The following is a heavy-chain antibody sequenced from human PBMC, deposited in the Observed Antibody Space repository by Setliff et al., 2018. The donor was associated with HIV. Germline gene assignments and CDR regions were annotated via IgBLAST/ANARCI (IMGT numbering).Heavy chain of an antibody. V-gene: IGHV3-23*01. CDR2: ISGSGGST. CDR3: ARDQGNYVPLGYYYGMDV. D-gene: IGHD1-7*01. CDR1: GFYFSIYA. J-gene: IGHJ6*02. Sequence: LRLSCAASGFYFSIYAMSWVRQAPGKGLEWVSGISGSGGSTYYADSVKGRFTISRDNAKNSLYLQMNSLRAEDTAVYYCARDQGNYVPLGYYYGMDVWGQGTTVTVSS.